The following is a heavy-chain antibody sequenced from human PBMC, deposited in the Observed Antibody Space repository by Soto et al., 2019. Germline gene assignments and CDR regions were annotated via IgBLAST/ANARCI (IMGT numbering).Heavy chain of an antibody. J-gene: IGHJ4*02. V-gene: IGHV4-39*01. Sequence: QLQLQESGPGLVKPSGTLSLTCTVSGGSISSSSYYWGWIRQPPGKGLEWIGCIYYSGSTYYNPTQKSRVTTSVDTSRNQFSLKLSSVTAADTAVYYCARHGAVAGLYYFDYWGQGTLVTVSS. D-gene: IGHD6-19*01. CDR2: IYYSGST. CDR3: ARHGAVAGLYYFDY. CDR1: GGSISSSSYY.